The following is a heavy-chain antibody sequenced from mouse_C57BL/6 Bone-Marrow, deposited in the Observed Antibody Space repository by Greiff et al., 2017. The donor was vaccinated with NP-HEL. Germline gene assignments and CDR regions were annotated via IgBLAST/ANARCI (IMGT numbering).Heavy chain of an antibody. CDR2: ISDGGSYT. D-gene: IGHD3-2*02. V-gene: IGHV5-4*01. CDR1: GFTFSSYA. CDR3: AREGLRLSFAY. Sequence: EVKLMESGGGLVKPGGSLKLSCAASGFTFSSYAMSWVRQTPEKRLEWVATISDGGSYTYYPDNVKGRFTISRDNAKNNLYLQMSHLKSEDTAMYYCAREGLRLSFAYWGQGTLVTVSA. J-gene: IGHJ3*01.